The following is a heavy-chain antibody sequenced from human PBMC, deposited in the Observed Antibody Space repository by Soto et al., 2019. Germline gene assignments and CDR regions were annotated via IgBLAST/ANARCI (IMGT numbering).Heavy chain of an antibody. D-gene: IGHD6-13*01. J-gene: IGHJ1*01. Sequence: GGSLRLSCAAPGFTFDDYAMHWVRQTPEKGLEWVSGISWTGDSVDYADSVKGRFTISRDNAKNSLYLLMNSLRAEDTALYYCAKPGRIAAAGTRHPDFQHWGPGTLVTVSS. V-gene: IGHV3-9*01. CDR1: GFTFDDYA. CDR2: ISWTGDSV. CDR3: AKPGRIAAAGTRHPDFQH.